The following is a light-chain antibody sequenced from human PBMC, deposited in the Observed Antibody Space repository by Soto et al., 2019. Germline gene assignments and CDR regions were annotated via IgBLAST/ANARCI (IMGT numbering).Light chain of an antibody. V-gene: IGKV1-6*01. CDR2: GAS. J-gene: IGKJ5*01. CDR3: LQDYNYPIT. Sequence: AIQMTQSPSSLSASVGDRVTITCRASQAIRNDLGWYQQKPGTAPKLLIYGASTLQSGVPSRFSGSGSGTDFTLTSSSLQPEDFATYNCLQDYNYPITFGQGTRLEIK. CDR1: QAIRND.